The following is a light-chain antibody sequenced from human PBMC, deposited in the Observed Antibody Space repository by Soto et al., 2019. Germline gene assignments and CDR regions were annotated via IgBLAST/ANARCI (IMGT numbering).Light chain of an antibody. CDR3: QQYNNWLTWT. CDR1: QSVSSN. Sequence: EIVMTQSPATLSVSPGERATLSCRASQSVSSNLAWYQQKPGQAPRLLIYGASTRATGIPARFSGSGSGTELTLTISSLQSEDFEVYYCQQYNNWLTWTFGQGTKVEIK. CDR2: GAS. V-gene: IGKV3-15*01. J-gene: IGKJ1*01.